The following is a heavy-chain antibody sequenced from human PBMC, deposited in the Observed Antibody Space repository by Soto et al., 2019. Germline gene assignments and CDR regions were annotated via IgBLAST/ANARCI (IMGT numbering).Heavy chain of an antibody. CDR1: GFTVSSNY. J-gene: IGHJ4*02. D-gene: IGHD3-3*01. CDR2: IYSGGST. V-gene: IGHV3-53*01. Sequence: EVQLVESGGGLIQPGGSLRLSCAASGFTVSSNYMSWVRQAPGKGLEWVSVIYSGGSTYYADSVKGRFTISRDNSKNTLYLQMNSLRAEDTAVYYCARADFWSGYYPHYWGQGTLVTVSS. CDR3: ARADFWSGYYPHY.